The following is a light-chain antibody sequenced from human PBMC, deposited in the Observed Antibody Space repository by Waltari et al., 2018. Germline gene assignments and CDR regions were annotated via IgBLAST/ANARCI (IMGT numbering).Light chain of an antibody. CDR2: DVS. J-gene: IGLJ3*02. V-gene: IGLV2-14*01. CDR3: CSFTSRSTWV. CDR1: SSDVGGYNY. Sequence: QSALTQPASVSGSPGQSITISCTGTSSDVGGYNYVSWYQQHPGKVPKLLLFDVSNRPSGVSNRFSGSKSGNTASLTISGLQADDESDYYCCSFTSRSTWVFGGGTKLTVL.